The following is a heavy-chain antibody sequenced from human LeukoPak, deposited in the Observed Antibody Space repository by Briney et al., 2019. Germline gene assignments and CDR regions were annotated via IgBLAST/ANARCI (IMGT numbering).Heavy chain of an antibody. J-gene: IGHJ4*02. CDR1: GYTFTGYY. CDR2: INPNSGGT. CDR3: ARGDSRIVVVTTVSWALDY. D-gene: IGHD3-22*01. Sequence: ASVKVSCKASGYTFTGYYMHWVRQAPGQGLEWMGWINPNSGGTNYAQKFQGRVTMTRDTSISTAYMELSRLRSDDTAVYYCARGDSRIVVVTTVSWALDYWGQGTLVTVSS. V-gene: IGHV1-2*02.